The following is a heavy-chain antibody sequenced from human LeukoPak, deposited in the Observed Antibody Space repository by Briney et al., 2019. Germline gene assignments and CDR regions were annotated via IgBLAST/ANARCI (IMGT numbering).Heavy chain of an antibody. V-gene: IGHV4-31*03. CDR1: GGSITSGGYY. Sequence: KTSPTLSLMCTVSGGSITSGGYYWSWIRQHPGKGLEWIGYIYYSGSTYYNPSLKSRVTISVDTSKNQFSLKLSSVTAADTAVYYCARMGYCSSTSCYYGAFDIWGQGTMVTVSS. CDR2: IYYSGST. CDR3: ARMGYCSSTSCYYGAFDI. D-gene: IGHD2-2*01. J-gene: IGHJ3*02.